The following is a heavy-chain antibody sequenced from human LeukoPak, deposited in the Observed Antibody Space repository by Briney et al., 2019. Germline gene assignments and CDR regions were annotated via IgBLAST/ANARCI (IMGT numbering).Heavy chain of an antibody. J-gene: IGHJ6*03. CDR2: IYPGDSDT. Sequence: GESLKISCKGAGYIFTNQWIGWVRQMPGKGLEWMGIIYPGDSDTRYSPSFQGQVTISAAKSISTAYLQWSSLKASDTAMYYCARRGRAYSGSYMDVWGEGTTVTVSS. D-gene: IGHD5-12*01. V-gene: IGHV5-51*01. CDR3: ARRGRAYSGSYMDV. CDR1: GYIFTNQW.